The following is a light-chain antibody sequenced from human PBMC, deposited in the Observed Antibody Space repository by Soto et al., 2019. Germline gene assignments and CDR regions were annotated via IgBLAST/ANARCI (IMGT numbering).Light chain of an antibody. CDR1: KIGSKS. V-gene: IGLV3-21*04. CDR2: YDS. J-gene: IGLJ3*02. CDR3: QVWDSSSDHRGV. Sequence: SYELTQPPSVSVAPGKTATITCGGNKIGSKSGHWYQQKPGQAPVLVINYDSDRPSGIPERFSGSNSGNTATLTISRVEGGDEADYYCQVWDSSSDHRGVFGGGTKLTVL.